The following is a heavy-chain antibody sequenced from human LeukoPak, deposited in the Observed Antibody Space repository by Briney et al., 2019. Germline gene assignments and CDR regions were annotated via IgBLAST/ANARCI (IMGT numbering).Heavy chain of an antibody. CDR3: ARSRRHDKKNREYEKTYSVEGASPPTAPFDY. CDR1: GYTFTSYG. D-gene: IGHD5/OR15-5a*01. J-gene: IGHJ4*02. CDR2: ISAYNGNT. V-gene: IGHV1-18*01. Sequence: ASVKVSCKASGYTFTSYGISWVRQAPGQGLEWMGWISAYNGNTNYAQKLQGRVTMTTDTSTSTAYMELRSLRSDDTAVYYCARSRRHDKKNREYEKTYSVEGASPPTAPFDYWGQGTLVTVSS.